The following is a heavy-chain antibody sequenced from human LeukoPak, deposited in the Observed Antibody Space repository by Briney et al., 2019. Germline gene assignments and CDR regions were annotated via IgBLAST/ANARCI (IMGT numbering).Heavy chain of an antibody. V-gene: IGHV7-4-1*02. J-gene: IGHJ6*02. Sequence: ASVKVSCKASGYAFTSYAMNWVRQAPGQGLEWMGWINTNTGNPTYAQGFTGRFVFSLDTSVSTAYLQISSLKAEDTAVYYCAREYSSSWYVGYYYYGMDVWGQGTTVTVSS. D-gene: IGHD6-13*01. CDR1: GYAFTSYA. CDR2: INTNTGNP. CDR3: AREYSSSWYVGYYYYGMDV.